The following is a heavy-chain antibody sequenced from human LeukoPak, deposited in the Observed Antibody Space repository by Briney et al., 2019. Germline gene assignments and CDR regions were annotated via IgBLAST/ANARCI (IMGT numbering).Heavy chain of an antibody. CDR1: GFTFSSYS. V-gene: IGHV3-48*01. Sequence: GGSLRLSCAASGFTFSSYSMNWVRQAPGKGPEWVSYISSSSSTIYYADSVKGRFTISRDNAKNSLYLQMNSLRAGDTAVYYCARDYQPLLYYMDVWGKGTTVTVSS. J-gene: IGHJ6*03. CDR3: ARDYQPLLYYMDV. D-gene: IGHD2-2*01. CDR2: ISSSSSTI.